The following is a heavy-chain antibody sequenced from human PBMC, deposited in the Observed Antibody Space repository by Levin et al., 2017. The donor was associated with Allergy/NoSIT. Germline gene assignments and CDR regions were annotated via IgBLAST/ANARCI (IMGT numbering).Heavy chain of an antibody. CDR1: GFTFGDYA. D-gene: IGHD6-19*01. J-gene: IGHJ4*02. CDR3: TRVGRQWLDYYFDY. CDR2: IRSKAYGGTT. Sequence: GGSLRLSCTASGFTFGDYAMSWVRQAPGKGLEWVGFIRSKAYGGTTEYAASVKGRFTISRDDSKSIAYLQMNSLKTEDTAVYYCTRVGRQWLDYYFDYWGQGTLVTVSS. V-gene: IGHV3-49*04.